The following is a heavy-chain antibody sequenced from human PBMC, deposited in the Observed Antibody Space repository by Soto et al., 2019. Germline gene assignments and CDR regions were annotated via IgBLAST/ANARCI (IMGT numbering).Heavy chain of an antibody. D-gene: IGHD7-27*01. CDR2: SYPGDSDT. CDR1: GYSFTSYW. CDR3: ARIFTLQTGYYFHY. J-gene: IGHJ4*02. Sequence: ESLKISCKGSGYSFTSYWIGWVRQMPGKGLEWMGISYPGDSDTRYSPSFQGQVTISADKSISTAYLQWSSLKASDTAMYYCARIFTLQTGYYFHYGVRGTLATDST. V-gene: IGHV5-51*01.